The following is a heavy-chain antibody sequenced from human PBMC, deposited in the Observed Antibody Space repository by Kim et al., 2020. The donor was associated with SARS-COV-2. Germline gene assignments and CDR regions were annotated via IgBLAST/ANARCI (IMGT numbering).Heavy chain of an antibody. CDR3: ARSASGDYYYYYGMDV. J-gene: IGHJ6*02. V-gene: IGHV5-51*01. CDR1: GYSFTTYW. CDR2: IYPGDSES. Sequence: GESLKISCKGSGYSFTTYWIAWVRQMPGKGLEWMGIIYPGDSESRYSPSFQGQVTFSADKSINTAYLQWSSLKASDTAMYFCARSASGDYYYYYGMDVWGQGTTGTVSS. D-gene: IGHD7-27*01.